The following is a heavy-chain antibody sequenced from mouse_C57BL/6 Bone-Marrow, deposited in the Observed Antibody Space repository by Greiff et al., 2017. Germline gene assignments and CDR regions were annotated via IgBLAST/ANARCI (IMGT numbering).Heavy chain of an antibody. CDR2: INPNYGTN. J-gene: IGHJ4*01. CDR1: GYSFTDYN. D-gene: IGHD2-4*01. CDR3: ARGYDYDYAMDY. V-gene: IGHV1-39*01. Sequence: EVQLQQSGPELVKPGASVKISCKASGYSFTDYNMNWVKQSNGKSLEWIGVINPNYGTNSYNQKFKGKATLTVEQSSRTAYMQLNSLTSEDSAVYYCARGYDYDYAMDYWGQGTSVTVSS.